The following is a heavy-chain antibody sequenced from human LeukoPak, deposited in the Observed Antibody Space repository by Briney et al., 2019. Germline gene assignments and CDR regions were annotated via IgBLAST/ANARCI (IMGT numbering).Heavy chain of an antibody. CDR3: ARDRAPAEPDAFDI. Sequence: PGGSLRLSCAASGFTFSSYSINWVRQAPGKGLEWVSSISSSSSYIYYADSVRGRFTISRDNAKNSLYLQMNSLRAEDTAVYYCARDRAPAEPDAFDIWGQGTMVTVSS. CDR1: GFTFSSYS. CDR2: ISSSSSYI. J-gene: IGHJ3*02. V-gene: IGHV3-21*01. D-gene: IGHD1-14*01.